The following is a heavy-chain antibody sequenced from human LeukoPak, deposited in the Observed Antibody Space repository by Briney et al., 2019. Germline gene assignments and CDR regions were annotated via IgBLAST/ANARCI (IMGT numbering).Heavy chain of an antibody. Sequence: GGSLRLSCAASGFTFSSYSMNWVRQAPGKGLEWVSSISSSSSYIYYADSVKGRFTISRDNSKNTLYLQMNSLRAEDTAVYYCARDGLELLVRASQTNNYYYYMDVWGKGTTVTVSS. V-gene: IGHV3-21*01. CDR1: GFTFSSYS. J-gene: IGHJ6*03. CDR2: ISSSSSYI. D-gene: IGHD1-7*01. CDR3: ARDGLELLVRASQTNNYYYYMDV.